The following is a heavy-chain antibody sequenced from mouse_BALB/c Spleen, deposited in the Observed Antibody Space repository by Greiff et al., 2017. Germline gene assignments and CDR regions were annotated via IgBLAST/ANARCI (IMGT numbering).Heavy chain of an antibody. Sequence: VQLEESGPGLVAPGASVKISCTASGYSFTGYFMNWVRQSPGKGLEWLGRINPYNGATFYTQKFKGKDTLTVDKSSSTDHMELRSLASEDSAVYYCARTLLITPYAMDYWGQGTSVTVSA. V-gene: IGHV1-20*02. CDR2: INPYNGAT. CDR3: ARTLLITPYAMDY. J-gene: IGHJ4*01. D-gene: IGHD1-2*01. CDR1: GYSFTGYF.